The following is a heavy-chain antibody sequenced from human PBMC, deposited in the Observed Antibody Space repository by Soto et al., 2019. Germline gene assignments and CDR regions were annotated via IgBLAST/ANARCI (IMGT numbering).Heavy chain of an antibody. D-gene: IGHD1-26*01. CDR1: GFTFSSYA. CDR3: ARPPGAGWELGVPFGY. Sequence: GGSLRLSCAASGFTFSSYAMHWVRQAPGKGLEWVAVISYDGSNKYYADSVKGRFTISRDNSKNTLYLQMNSLRAEDTAVYYCARPPGAGWELGVPFGYWGQGTLVTVSS. CDR2: ISYDGSNK. V-gene: IGHV3-30-3*01. J-gene: IGHJ4*02.